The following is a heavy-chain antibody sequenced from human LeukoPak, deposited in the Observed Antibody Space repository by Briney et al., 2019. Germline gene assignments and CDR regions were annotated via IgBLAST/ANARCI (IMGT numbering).Heavy chain of an antibody. CDR3: ARGVTTREVDFDY. V-gene: IGHV4-31*03. CDR1: GGSISSGGYY. J-gene: IGHJ4*02. Sequence: SQTLSLTCTVSGGSISSGGYYWSWIRQHPGKGLEWIGYIYYSGSTYYNPSLKSRVTISVDTSKNQFSLKLSSVTAADTAVYYCARGVTTREVDFDYWGQGTLVTVSS. CDR2: IYYSGST. D-gene: IGHD4-17*01.